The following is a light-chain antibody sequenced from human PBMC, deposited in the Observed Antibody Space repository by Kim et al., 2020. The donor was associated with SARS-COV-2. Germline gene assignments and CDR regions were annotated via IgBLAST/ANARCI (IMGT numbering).Light chain of an antibody. CDR2: GND. CDR1: TSNIGNYP. CDR3: AAWDDTLYGRV. Sequence: GQRVTISCSGSTSNIGNYPVSWYQQVPGTAPKLRIYGNDERPSRVPDRFSGSKSGTSASLAISGLQSDDEADYYCAAWDDTLYGRVFGGGTQLTVL. V-gene: IGLV1-44*01. J-gene: IGLJ3*02.